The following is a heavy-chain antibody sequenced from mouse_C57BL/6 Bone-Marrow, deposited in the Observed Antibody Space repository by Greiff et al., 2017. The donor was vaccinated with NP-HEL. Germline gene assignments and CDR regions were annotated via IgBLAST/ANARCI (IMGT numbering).Heavy chain of an antibody. V-gene: IGHV1-66*01. CDR1: GYSFTSYY. CDR2: IYPGSGNT. J-gene: IGHJ3*01. CDR3: ARGEFAY. Sequence: QVHVKQSGPELVKPGASVKISCKASGYSFTSYYIHWVKQRPGQGLEWIGWIYPGSGNTKYNEKFKGKATLTADTSSSTAYMQLSSLTSEDSAVYYCARGEFAYWGQGTLVTVSA.